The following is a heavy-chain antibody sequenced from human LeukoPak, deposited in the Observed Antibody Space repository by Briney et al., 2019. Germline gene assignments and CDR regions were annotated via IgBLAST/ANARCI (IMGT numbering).Heavy chain of an antibody. Sequence: SGTLSLTCAVYGGSFSGYYWSWIRQPPGKGLEWIGEINHSGSTNYNPSLKSRVTISVDTSKNQFSLKLSSVTAADTAVYYCARGTFAEYYDSSGYYPRDAFDIWGQGTMVTVSS. J-gene: IGHJ3*02. D-gene: IGHD3-22*01. CDR1: GGSFSGYY. CDR2: INHSGST. V-gene: IGHV4-34*01. CDR3: ARGTFAEYYDSSGYYPRDAFDI.